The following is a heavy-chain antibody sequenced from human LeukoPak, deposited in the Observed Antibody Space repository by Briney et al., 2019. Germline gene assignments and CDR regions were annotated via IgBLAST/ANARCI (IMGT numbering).Heavy chain of an antibody. Sequence: SETLSLTCTVSGGSTSSYYWSWIRQPPGKGLEWIGYIYYSGSTNYNPSLKSRVTISVDTSKNQFSLKLSSVTAADTAVYYCARGGMITFGGVIDYWGQGTLVTVSS. D-gene: IGHD3-16*01. CDR3: ARGGMITFGGVIDY. CDR1: GGSTSSYY. V-gene: IGHV4-59*01. J-gene: IGHJ4*02. CDR2: IYYSGST.